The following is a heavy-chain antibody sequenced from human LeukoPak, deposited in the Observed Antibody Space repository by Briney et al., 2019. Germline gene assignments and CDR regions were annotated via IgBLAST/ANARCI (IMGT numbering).Heavy chain of an antibody. D-gene: IGHD3-3*01. CDR1: GYTFTSYG. CDR3: ARDPVRFLEWLSYNWFEP. Sequence: HGASVKVSCKASGYTFTSYGISWVRQAPGQGLEGMGWISAYNGNTNYAQKLQGRVTMTTDTSTSTAYMELRSLRSDDTAVYYCARDPVRFLEWLSYNWFEPWGQGTLVTVSS. J-gene: IGHJ5*02. V-gene: IGHV1-18*01. CDR2: ISAYNGNT.